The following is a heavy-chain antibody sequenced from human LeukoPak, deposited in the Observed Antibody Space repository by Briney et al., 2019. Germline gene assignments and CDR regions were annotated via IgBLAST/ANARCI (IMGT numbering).Heavy chain of an antibody. D-gene: IGHD6-19*01. CDR3: AKVNRGSGWYRVYFDY. V-gene: IGHV3-23*01. CDR2: ISGSGGST. Sequence: PGGSLRLSCAASGFTFSSYAMSWVRQAPGKGLEWVSAISGSGGSTYYADSVKGRFTISRDNSKNTLYLQMNSLRAEDTAVYYCAKVNRGSGWYRVYFDYWGQGTLVTVSS. CDR1: GFTFSSYA. J-gene: IGHJ4*02.